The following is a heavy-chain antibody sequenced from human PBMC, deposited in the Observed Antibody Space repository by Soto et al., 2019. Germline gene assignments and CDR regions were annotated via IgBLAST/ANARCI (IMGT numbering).Heavy chain of an antibody. CDR2: ISYDGSNK. J-gene: IGHJ4*02. CDR1: GFTFSSYG. CDR3: AKLPSSSSSLDY. Sequence: GGSLRLSCAASGFTFSSYGMHWVRQAPGKGLEWVAVISYDGSNKYYADSVKGRFTISRDNSKNTLYLQMNSLRAEDTAVYYCAKLPSSSSSLDYWGQGTLVTVS. V-gene: IGHV3-30*18.